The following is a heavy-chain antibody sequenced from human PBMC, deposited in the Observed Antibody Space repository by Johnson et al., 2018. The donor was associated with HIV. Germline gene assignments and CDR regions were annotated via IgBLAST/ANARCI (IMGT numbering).Heavy chain of an antibody. J-gene: IGHJ3*02. D-gene: IGHD6-6*01. CDR2: IKGNGGST. CDR1: GFTFGSYG. V-gene: IGHV3-20*04. CDR3: AGLRAARPRSFDI. Sequence: VQLVESGGGVVQPGRSLRLSCAASGFTFGSYGIHWVRQAPGKGLEWVSGIKGNGGSTGYADSVKGRFTISRDNAKNSLYLQMHSLRAEDTALYYCAGLRAARPRSFDIWGQGTMVTVSS.